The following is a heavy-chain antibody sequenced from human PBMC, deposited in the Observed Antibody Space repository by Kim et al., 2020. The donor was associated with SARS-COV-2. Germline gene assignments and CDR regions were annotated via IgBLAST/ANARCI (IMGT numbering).Heavy chain of an antibody. CDR3: AKDGYDSSGYYGPGDVYYFDY. V-gene: IGHV3-30*18. CDR2: ISYDGSNK. D-gene: IGHD3-22*01. CDR1: GFTFSSYG. J-gene: IGHJ4*02. Sequence: GGSLRLSCAASGFTFSSYGMHWVRQAPGKGLEWVAVISYDGSNKYYADSVKGRFTISRDNSKNTLYLQMNSLRAEDTAVYYCAKDGYDSSGYYGPGDVYYFDYWGQGTLVTVSS.